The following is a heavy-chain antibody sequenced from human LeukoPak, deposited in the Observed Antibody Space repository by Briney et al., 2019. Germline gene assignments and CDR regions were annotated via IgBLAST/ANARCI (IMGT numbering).Heavy chain of an antibody. D-gene: IGHD3-3*01. J-gene: IGHJ4*02. CDR1: GFTFSNYW. CDR3: AKFLLRFLEWSIDY. V-gene: IGHV3-7*03. CDR2: IKQDGSEK. Sequence: GGSLRLSCAASGFTFSNYWMSWVRQAPGKGLEWVANIKQDGSEKYYVDSVKGRFTMSRDNAKDSLYLQMNSLRAEDTAVYYCAKFLLRFLEWSIDYWGQGTLVTVSS.